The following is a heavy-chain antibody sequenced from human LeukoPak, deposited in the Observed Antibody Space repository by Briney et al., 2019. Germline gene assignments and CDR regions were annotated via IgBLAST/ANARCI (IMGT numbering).Heavy chain of an antibody. Sequence: PGGSLRLSCAASGFTFSSYGMHWVRQAPGKGLEWVSSISSSSSYIYYADSVKGRFTISRDNAKNSLYLQMNSLRAEDTAVYYCARDSYDFWRPTDAFDIWGQGTMVTVSS. D-gene: IGHD3-3*01. CDR1: GFTFSSYG. J-gene: IGHJ3*02. CDR2: ISSSSSYI. CDR3: ARDSYDFWRPTDAFDI. V-gene: IGHV3-21*01.